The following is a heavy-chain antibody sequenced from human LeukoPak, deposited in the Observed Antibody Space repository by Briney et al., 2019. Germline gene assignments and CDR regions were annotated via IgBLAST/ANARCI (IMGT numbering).Heavy chain of an antibody. CDR2: IYYVGST. V-gene: IGHV4-59*01. D-gene: IGHD1-26*01. CDR1: GGSISSYY. CDR3: ARVRSGSYFP. Sequence: PSETLALTCTVSGGSISSYYWSWIRQPSGKGLEWIGYIYYVGSTNYNPSLKSRVTISVDTSKHQFSLKLSSVTAADTAVYYCARVRSGSYFPWGQGTLVTVSS. J-gene: IGHJ5*02.